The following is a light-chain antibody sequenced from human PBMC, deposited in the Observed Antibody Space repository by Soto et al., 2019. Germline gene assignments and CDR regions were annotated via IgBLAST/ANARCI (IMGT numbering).Light chain of an antibody. CDR3: QQYNNWPPLT. CDR2: GAS. CDR1: QSDCSN. V-gene: IGKV3-15*01. J-gene: IGKJ4*01. Sequence: EIVMTQSPATLSVSPGERATLSCRASQSDCSNILWYQQQTVEAPTLLIYGASSSATGIPARFSGSGSGTEFTLTISSLQSEDFAVYYCQQYNNWPPLTFGGGTKVEIK.